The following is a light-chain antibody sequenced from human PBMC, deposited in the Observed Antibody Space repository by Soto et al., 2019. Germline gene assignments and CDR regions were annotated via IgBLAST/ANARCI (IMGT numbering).Light chain of an antibody. Sequence: QSVLTQPPSASGTPGQRVTISCSGSSSNIGSNPLNWYQQLPGTAPKLLMYSNNQRPSGVPDRFSGSKSGTSASLAISGLQSEDGADYYCAAWDDSLNGYVFGTGTKLTVL. CDR2: SNN. CDR3: AAWDDSLNGYV. CDR1: SSNIGSNP. V-gene: IGLV1-44*01. J-gene: IGLJ1*01.